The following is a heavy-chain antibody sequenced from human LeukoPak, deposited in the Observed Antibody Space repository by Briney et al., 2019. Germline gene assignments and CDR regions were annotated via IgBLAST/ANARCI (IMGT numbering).Heavy chain of an antibody. CDR1: GGSISSSSYY. J-gene: IGHJ6*03. CDR3: ARVVTTGYYYYYMDV. D-gene: IGHD2-21*02. CDR2: IYYSGST. Sequence: PSETLSLTCTVSGGSISSSSYYWGWIRQPPGKGLEWIGSIYYSGSTNYNPSLKSRVTISVDTSKNQSSLKLSSVTAADTAVYYCARVVTTGYYYYYMDVGGKGTTVTIS. V-gene: IGHV4-39*07.